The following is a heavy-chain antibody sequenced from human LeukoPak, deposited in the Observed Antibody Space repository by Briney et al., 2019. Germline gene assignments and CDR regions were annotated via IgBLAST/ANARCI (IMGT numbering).Heavy chain of an antibody. V-gene: IGHV1-46*01. CDR2: INPSGGST. Sequence: ASVKVSCKASGYTFTNYYIHWVRQAPGQVLECMGIINPSGGSTSCAQKFQGRVTMTRDMSTSTVYMELSSLRSEDTAVYYCARGGVGATTYVWFDPWGQGTLVTVSS. D-gene: IGHD1-26*01. J-gene: IGHJ5*02. CDR1: GYTFTNYY. CDR3: ARGGVGATTYVWFDP.